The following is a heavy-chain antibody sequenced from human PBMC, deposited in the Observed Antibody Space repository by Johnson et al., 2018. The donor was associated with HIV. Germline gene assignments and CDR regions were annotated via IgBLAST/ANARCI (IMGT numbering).Heavy chain of an antibody. CDR2: IRSIDYGGTT. J-gene: IGHJ3*02. Sequence: VQLVESGGGLVQPGRSLRLSCIGSGFTFGDYAFSWFRQAPGQGPEWVGFIRSIDYGGTTEYATSVKERFTNSRNDSKTIAYLQMRNLKIEDTGVYYCARVPRKGFRPDAFDIWGQGTVVTVSS. V-gene: IGHV3-49*03. CDR3: ARVPRKGFRPDAFDI. CDR1: GFTFGDYA. D-gene: IGHD3-3*01.